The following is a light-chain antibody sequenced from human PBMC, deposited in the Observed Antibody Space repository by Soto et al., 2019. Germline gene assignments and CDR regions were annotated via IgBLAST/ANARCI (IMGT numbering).Light chain of an antibody. J-gene: IGLJ2*01. CDR3: ETWDSSLSAGV. V-gene: IGLV1-51*01. CDR2: DNN. CDR1: SSNIGNDY. Sequence: QPVLTQPPSVSAAPGQKVTISCSGSSSNIGNDYVSWYQQLPGTAPKLVIYDNNMRPSGIPDRFSGSKSGTSATLAITGLQTGDEADYYCETWDSSLSAGVFGGGTKVTVL.